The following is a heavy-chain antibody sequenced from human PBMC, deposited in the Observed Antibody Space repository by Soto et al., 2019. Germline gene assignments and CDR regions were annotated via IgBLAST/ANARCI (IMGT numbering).Heavy chain of an antibody. CDR1: GGSVSSGSYY. CDR3: ARDHQNGFDP. CDR2: IYYSGST. Sequence: PSETLSLTCTVSGGSVSSGSYYWSWIRQPPGKGLEWIGYIYYSGSTNYNPSLKSRVTISVDTSKNQFSLKLSSVTAADTAVYYCARDHQNGFDPWGQGTLVTVSS. J-gene: IGHJ5*02. V-gene: IGHV4-61*01.